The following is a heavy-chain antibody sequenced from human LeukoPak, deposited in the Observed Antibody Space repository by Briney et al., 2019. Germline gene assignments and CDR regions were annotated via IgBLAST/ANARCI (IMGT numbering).Heavy chain of an antibody. D-gene: IGHD1-26*01. CDR1: GITFSSYA. CDR2: ISYDGSNK. J-gene: IGHJ4*02. Sequence: PGGSLRLSCAASGITFSSYAMHWVRQAPGKGLEWVAVISYDGSNKYYADSVKGRFTISRDNSKNTLYLQMNSLRAEDTAVYYCARDLMGWDLHYFDYWGQGTLVTVSS. CDR3: ARDLMGWDLHYFDY. V-gene: IGHV3-30*04.